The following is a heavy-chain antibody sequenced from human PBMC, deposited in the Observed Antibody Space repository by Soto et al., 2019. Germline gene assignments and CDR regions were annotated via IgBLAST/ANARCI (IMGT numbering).Heavy chain of an antibody. J-gene: IGHJ6*02. D-gene: IGHD7-27*01. CDR2: ISGSGVNT. V-gene: IGHV3-23*01. Sequence: PGGSLRLSCAASGFIFSNYAMSWVRQAPGKGPEWVSSISGSGVNTFYADSVKGRFTISRDNSKNMLYLQMSSLRAEDTALYYCAKDFLQDWGQDHYYGMDVWGQGTTVTVSS. CDR1: GFIFSNYA. CDR3: AKDFLQDWGQDHYYGMDV.